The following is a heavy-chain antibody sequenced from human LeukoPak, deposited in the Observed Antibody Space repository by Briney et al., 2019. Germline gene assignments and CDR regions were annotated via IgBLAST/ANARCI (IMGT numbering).Heavy chain of an antibody. D-gene: IGHD5-18*01. J-gene: IGHJ4*02. CDR1: GYTFTSYG. CDR3: ARDRRLDTAMVTYFDY. V-gene: IGHV1-18*01. CDR2: ISAYNGNT. Sequence: GASVKVSCKASGYTFTSYGISWVRQAPGQGLEWMGWISAYNGNTNYAQKLQGRVTMTTDTSTSTAYMELRSLRSDDTAVYYCARDRRLDTAMVTYFDYRGQGTLVTVSS.